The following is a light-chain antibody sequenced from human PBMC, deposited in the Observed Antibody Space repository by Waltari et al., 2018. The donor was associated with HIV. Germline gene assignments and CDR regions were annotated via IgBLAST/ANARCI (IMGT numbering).Light chain of an antibody. J-gene: IGKJ2*01. CDR2: AAS. CDR3: HQYNEWPRST. CDR1: QNIGSY. V-gene: IGKV3D-15*01. Sequence: QSPATLSVSPGDRVTLPCRASQNIGSYLAWYRQKTAQSPSLLVYAASIGAPGIPARFTGRGSETDFNLIIDGLQPDDCAVYYCHQYNEWPRSTFGQGTKVEIK.